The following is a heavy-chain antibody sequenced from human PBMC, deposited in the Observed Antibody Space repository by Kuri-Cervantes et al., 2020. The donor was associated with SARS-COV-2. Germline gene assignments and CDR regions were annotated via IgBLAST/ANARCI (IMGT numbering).Heavy chain of an antibody. CDR2: IDCYNGRT. V-gene: IGHV1-18*01. CDR3: VRDPDCSAGNCYFDS. J-gene: IGHJ4*02. Sequence: ASVKVSCKASAYTFTSYGISWVRQAPGQELEWMTWIDCYNGRTEYARTLQGRLTVTTDASTSTAYMELRSLRSEDTAGYYCVRDPDCSAGNCYFDSWGQGTQVTVPS. CDR1: AYTFTSYG. D-gene: IGHD2-15*01.